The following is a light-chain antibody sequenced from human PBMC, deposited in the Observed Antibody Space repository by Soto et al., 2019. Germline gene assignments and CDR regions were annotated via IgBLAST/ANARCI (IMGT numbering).Light chain of an antibody. J-gene: IGKJ1*01. V-gene: IGKV1-8*01. CDR2: AAS. CDR1: QGISSY. Sequence: ALRMTQSPSSLSASTGDRVTITCRASQGISSYSAWYQQKPGKAPKHLIYAASTLQSGVQSRFSGSGAGKDDTLTISCLQSEDFATYYCQQYYSYPPTFGQGPKVEIK. CDR3: QQYYSYPPT.